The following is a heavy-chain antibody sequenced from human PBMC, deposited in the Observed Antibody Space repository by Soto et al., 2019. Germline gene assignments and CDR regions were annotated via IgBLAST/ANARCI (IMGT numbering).Heavy chain of an antibody. CDR2: ITADGGT. CDR3: APHVSCSGGSCQYDAFAI. J-gene: IGHJ3*02. CDR1: GFTVSSHA. V-gene: IGHV3-23*01. Sequence: EVQVLESGGGLVQPGGSLRLSCEGSGFTVSSHAMTWIRQAPGKGPEWVSTITADGGTYYADSVKGRFAMSRDTSESTLSLQLNSRGAEATAAYYCAPHVSCSGGSCQYDAFAIRGQGTMVTVSS. D-gene: IGHD2-15*01.